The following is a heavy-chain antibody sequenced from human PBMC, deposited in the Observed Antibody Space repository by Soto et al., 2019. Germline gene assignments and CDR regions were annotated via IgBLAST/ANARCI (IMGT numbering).Heavy chain of an antibody. CDR2: ISANGDNV. CDR3: AKDMKWGGMTTIHYFDS. J-gene: IGHJ4*02. V-gene: IGHV3-9*01. CDR1: GFTVDDYA. Sequence: LRLSCVASGFTVDDYAMHWVRQTPGKGLEWVSGISANGDNVDYADYIKGRFTISRDNAKNSLFLQMNSLRPEDTALYYCAKDMKWGGMTTIHYFDSWGQGT. D-gene: IGHD4-17*01.